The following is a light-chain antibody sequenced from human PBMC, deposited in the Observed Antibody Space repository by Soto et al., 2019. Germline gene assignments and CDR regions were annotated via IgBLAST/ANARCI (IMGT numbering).Light chain of an antibody. V-gene: IGLV2-14*01. CDR2: DVS. Sequence: QSALTQPASVSGSPGQSITISCTGTSSDIGVHNYVSWYQQHPGKAPKLMIYDVSNRPSGVSNRFSGSKSGNTASLTISGLQAEDEADYYCSSYTTTSTVVFGGGTKVTVL. CDR1: SSDIGVHNY. J-gene: IGLJ2*01. CDR3: SSYTTTSTVV.